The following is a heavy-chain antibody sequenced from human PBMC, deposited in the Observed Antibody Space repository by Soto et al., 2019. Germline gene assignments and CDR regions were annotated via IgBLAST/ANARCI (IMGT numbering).Heavy chain of an antibody. Sequence: GASVKVSCKASGGTFSSYAISWVRQAPGQGLEWMGGIIPIFGTANYAQKFQGRVTITADESTSTAYMELSSLRSEDTAVYYCARSPFPVGATPKIHYYYYGMDVWGQGTTVTVSS. CDR3: ARSPFPVGATPKIHYYYYGMDV. D-gene: IGHD1-26*01. V-gene: IGHV1-69*13. CDR2: IIPIFGTA. J-gene: IGHJ6*02. CDR1: GGTFSSYA.